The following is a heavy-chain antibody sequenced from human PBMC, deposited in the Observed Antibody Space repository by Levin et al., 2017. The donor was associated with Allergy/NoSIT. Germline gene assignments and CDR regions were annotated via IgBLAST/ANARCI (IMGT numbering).Heavy chain of an antibody. V-gene: IGHV2-5*02. CDR2: IYWDDDK. J-gene: IGHJ2*01. D-gene: IGHD2-15*01. CDR1: GFSLSTSGVG. CDR3: AHLGYCSGGSCYSDWYFDL. Sequence: SGPTLVKPTQTLTLTCTFSGFSLSTSGVGVGWIRQPPGKALEWLALIYWDDDKRYSPSLKSRLTITKDTSKNQVVLTMTNMDPVDTATYYCAHLGYCSGGSCYSDWYFDLWGRGTLVTVSS.